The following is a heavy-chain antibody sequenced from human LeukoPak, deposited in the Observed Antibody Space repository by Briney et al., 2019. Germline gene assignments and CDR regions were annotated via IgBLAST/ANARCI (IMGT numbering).Heavy chain of an antibody. Sequence: SETLSLTCTVSGYSISSGYYWGWIRQPPGKGLEWIGSIYHSGSTYYNPSLKSRVTISVDTSKNQFSLKLSSVTAADTAVYYCAGVLRGWYYFDYWGQGTLVTVSS. CDR3: AGVLRGWYYFDY. J-gene: IGHJ4*02. D-gene: IGHD6-19*01. V-gene: IGHV4-38-2*02. CDR1: GYSISSGYY. CDR2: IYHSGST.